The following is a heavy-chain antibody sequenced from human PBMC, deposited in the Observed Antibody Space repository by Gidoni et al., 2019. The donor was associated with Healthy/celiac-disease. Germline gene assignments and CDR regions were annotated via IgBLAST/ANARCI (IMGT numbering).Heavy chain of an antibody. CDR1: GFTFSSYS. Sequence: EVQLVESGGGLVQTGGSLRLSCAASGFTFSSYSMNWVRPAPGKGLEWVSYISSSSSTIYYADSVKGRFTISRDNAKNSLYLQMNSLRAEDTAVYYCARGPGYSSSWYDYYFDYWGQGTLVTVSS. V-gene: IGHV3-48*01. CDR2: ISSSSSTI. D-gene: IGHD6-13*01. J-gene: IGHJ4*02. CDR3: ARGPGYSSSWYDYYFDY.